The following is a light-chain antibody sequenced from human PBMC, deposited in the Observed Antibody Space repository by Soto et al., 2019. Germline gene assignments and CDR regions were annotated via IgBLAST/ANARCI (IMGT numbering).Light chain of an antibody. J-gene: IGKJ1*01. V-gene: IGKV3-20*01. Sequence: EIVMTQSPATLSVSPGERATLSCRASQSVNSRFLAWYQHKPGQAPRLLIYAASTRATGIPDRFSGSASGTDFFTLTISRLEPEDFAVYYCQQYGSSGTFGQGTKVDIK. CDR2: AAS. CDR3: QQYGSSGT. CDR1: QSVNSRF.